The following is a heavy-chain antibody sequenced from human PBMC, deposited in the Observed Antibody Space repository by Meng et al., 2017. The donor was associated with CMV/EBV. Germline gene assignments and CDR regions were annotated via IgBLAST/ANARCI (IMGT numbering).Heavy chain of an antibody. Sequence: GESLKISCKGSGYSFTGYWIGWVRQMPGKGLEWMGIIYPGDSDTRYSPSFQGQVTISADKSISTAYLQWSSLKASDTAMYYCARHLRYCSSTSCYIGDYWGQGTLVPSPQ. CDR3: ARHLRYCSSTSCYIGDY. V-gene: IGHV5-51*01. CDR2: IYPGDSDT. CDR1: GYSFTGYW. D-gene: IGHD2-2*02. J-gene: IGHJ4*02.